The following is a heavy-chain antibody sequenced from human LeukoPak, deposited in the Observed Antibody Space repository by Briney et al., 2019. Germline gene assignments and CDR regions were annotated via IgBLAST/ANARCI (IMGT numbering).Heavy chain of an antibody. D-gene: IGHD3-9*01. CDR3: AREGHYDILTGYYHGSLNWFDP. Sequence: SQTLSLTCTVSGGSISSGGYYWSWIRQHPGKGLEWIGYIYYSGSTYYNPSLKSRVTISVDTSKNQFSLKLSSVTAADTAVYYCAREGHYDILTGYYHGSLNWFDPWGQGTLVTVSS. J-gene: IGHJ5*02. CDR1: GGSISSGGYY. CDR2: IYYSGST. V-gene: IGHV4-31*03.